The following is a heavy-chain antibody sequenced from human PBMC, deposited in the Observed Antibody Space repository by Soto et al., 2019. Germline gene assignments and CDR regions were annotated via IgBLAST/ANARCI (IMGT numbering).Heavy chain of an antibody. J-gene: IGHJ6*03. CDR2: ISSSSRTI. D-gene: IGHD3-3*01. Sequence: EVQLVESGGGLVQPGGSLRLSCAASGFTFSSYSMNWVRQAPGKGLERVSYISSSSRTIYYADSVKGRFTISRDNAKNSLHLQMNSLRAEDTAVYYCARDRNDFWSGYQYYYYSYYMDVWGKGTTVTVSS. CDR3: ARDRNDFWSGYQYYYYSYYMDV. V-gene: IGHV3-48*01. CDR1: GFTFSSYS.